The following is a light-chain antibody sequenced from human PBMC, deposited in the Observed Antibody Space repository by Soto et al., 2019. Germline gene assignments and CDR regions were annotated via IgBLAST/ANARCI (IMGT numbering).Light chain of an antibody. Sequence: VLTQSLATLSVTQGERATLSFRSSQSVSSYLAWDQQRPGQAPRLLISDASTGAAGIPARFSYRGPGTDFTLTIASLDPEDWAVYYSQGRSNGPITSAQG. CDR1: QSVSSY. V-gene: IGKV3-11*01. CDR3: QGRSNGPIT. CDR2: DAS. J-gene: IGKJ5*01.